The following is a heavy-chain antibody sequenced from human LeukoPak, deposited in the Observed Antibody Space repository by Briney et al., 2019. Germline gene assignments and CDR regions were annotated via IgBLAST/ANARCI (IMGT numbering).Heavy chain of an antibody. CDR3: ARAPEPPRLVQAKTRFDY. J-gene: IGHJ4*02. CDR2: IYHSGST. Sequence: PSETLSLTCAVSGYSISSGYYWGWIRQPPGKGLEWIGSIYHSGSTYYNPSLKSRVTISIDTSKNQFSLKLSSVTAADTAVYYCARAPEPPRLVQAKTRFDYWGQGTLVTVSS. CDR1: GYSISSGYY. V-gene: IGHV4-38-2*01. D-gene: IGHD6-19*01.